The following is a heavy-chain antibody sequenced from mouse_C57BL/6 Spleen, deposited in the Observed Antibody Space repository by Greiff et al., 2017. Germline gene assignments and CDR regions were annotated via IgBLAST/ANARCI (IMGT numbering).Heavy chain of an antibody. CDR3: ARYDGYHFDY. J-gene: IGHJ2*01. CDR2: IDPSDSYT. Sequence: QVQLQQPGAELVMPGASVKLSCKASGYTFTSYWMHWVKQRPGQGLEWIGEIDPSDSYTNYNQKFKGKSTLTVDKSSSTAYMQLSRLTSEDSAVYYCARYDGYHFDYWGQGTTLTVSS. D-gene: IGHD2-2*01. V-gene: IGHV1-69*01. CDR1: GYTFTSYW.